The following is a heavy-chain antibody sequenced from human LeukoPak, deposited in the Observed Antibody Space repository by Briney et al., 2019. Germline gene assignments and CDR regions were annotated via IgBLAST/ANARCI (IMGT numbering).Heavy chain of an antibody. CDR2: INHSGST. CDR3: ASGGTVAARLFDY. CDR1: GGSFSGYY. D-gene: IGHD6-6*01. Sequence: SETLSLTCAVYGGSFSGYYWSWIRPPPGKGLEWIGEINHSGSTNYNPSLKSRVTISVDTPKNQFSLKLSSVTAADTAVYYCASGGTVAARLFDYWGQGTLVTVSS. V-gene: IGHV4-34*01. J-gene: IGHJ4*02.